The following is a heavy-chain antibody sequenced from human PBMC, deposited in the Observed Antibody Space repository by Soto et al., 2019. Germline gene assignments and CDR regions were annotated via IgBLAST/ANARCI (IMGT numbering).Heavy chain of an antibody. Sequence: PSAAVWCPASGSSFSSYAISWVRQATGQGLEWMGGIIPIFGTANYAQKFQGRVTITADESTSTAYMELSSLRSEDTAVYYCARGSYYYGSGSYYDGFDYWGQGTLVTVSS. CDR2: IIPIFGTA. CDR1: GSSFSSYA. J-gene: IGHJ4*02. D-gene: IGHD3-10*01. V-gene: IGHV1-69*01. CDR3: ARGSYYYGSGSYYDGFDY.